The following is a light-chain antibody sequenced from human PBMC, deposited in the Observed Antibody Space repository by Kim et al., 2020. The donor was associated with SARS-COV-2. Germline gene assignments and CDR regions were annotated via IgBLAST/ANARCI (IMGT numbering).Light chain of an antibody. CDR3: QSYDSSNWV. Sequence: GRTVSISDTRSCGSMASKYMQWYQQRPGSAPTTVIYKDDQRPSGVPDRFSGSIDSSSDSASLTVSGLKTEDEANYYCQSYDSSNWVFGGGTQRTVL. CDR2: KDD. CDR1: CGSMASKY. V-gene: IGLV6-57*03. J-gene: IGLJ3*02.